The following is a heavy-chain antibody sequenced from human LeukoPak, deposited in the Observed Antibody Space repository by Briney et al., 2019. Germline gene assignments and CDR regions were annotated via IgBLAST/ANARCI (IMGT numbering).Heavy chain of an antibody. CDR2: ISSSSSYI. D-gene: IGHD3-10*01. CDR1: GFTFSSYS. Sequence: PGGSLRLSCAASGFTFSSYSMNWVRQAPGKGLEWVSSISSSSSYIYYADSVKGRFTISRDNAKNSLYLQMNSLRAEDTAVYYCARDRGSEDAFDIWGQGTMVTVSS. V-gene: IGHV3-21*01. CDR3: ARDRGSEDAFDI. J-gene: IGHJ3*02.